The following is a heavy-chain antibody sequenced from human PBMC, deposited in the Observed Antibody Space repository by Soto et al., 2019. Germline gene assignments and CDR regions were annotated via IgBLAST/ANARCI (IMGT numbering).Heavy chain of an antibody. CDR1: GGSISSGGYY. CDR3: ARDFVQAVPAAARTIDYGMDV. V-gene: IGHV4-31*03. Sequence: SETLSLICTVSGGSISSGGYYWSWIRQHPGKGLELIGYIYYSGSTYYNPSLKRRVTISVDTSKNQSSLKLSSVTAADTAVYYCARDFVQAVPAAARTIDYGMDVWGQGTTVTVSS. CDR2: IYYSGST. D-gene: IGHD2-2*01. J-gene: IGHJ6*02.